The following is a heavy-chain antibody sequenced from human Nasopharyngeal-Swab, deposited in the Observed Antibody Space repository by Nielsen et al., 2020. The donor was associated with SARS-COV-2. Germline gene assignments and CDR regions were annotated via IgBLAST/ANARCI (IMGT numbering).Heavy chain of an antibody. D-gene: IGHD3-22*01. Sequence: GESLKISCAASGFTFSSYSLNWVRQAPGKGLEWVSYISGSGGTKYYADSVKGRFTISRDNAKNSLYLQMNSLRAEDTAVYYCAGRDYYDSSGYLIDYWGQGTLVTVSS. CDR3: AGRDYYDSSGYLIDY. CDR2: ISGSGGTK. J-gene: IGHJ4*02. V-gene: IGHV3-48*04. CDR1: GFTFSSYS.